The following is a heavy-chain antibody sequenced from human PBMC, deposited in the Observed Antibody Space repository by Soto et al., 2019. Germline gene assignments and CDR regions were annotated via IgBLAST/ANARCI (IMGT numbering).Heavy chain of an antibody. J-gene: IGHJ5*02. CDR3: ARGQLYNWFDP. CDR1: DGSISSGDYY. CDR2: IYYSGST. V-gene: IGHV4-30-4*01. Sequence: SETLSLTCTVSDGSISSGDYYWSWIRQPPGKGLEWIGYIYYSGSTYYNPSLKSRVTISVDTSKNQFSLKLSSVTAADTAVYYCARGQLYNWFDPWGQGTLVTVSS.